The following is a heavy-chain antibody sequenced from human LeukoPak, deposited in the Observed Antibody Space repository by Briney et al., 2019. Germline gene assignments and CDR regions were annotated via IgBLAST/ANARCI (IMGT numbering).Heavy chain of an antibody. CDR3: ARTSKKGNYYGMDV. D-gene: IGHD3-10*01. Sequence: PSETLSLTCAVSGDSISSGGYWWSWIRQPPGKGLEWIGYIYYSGSTNYNPSLKSRVTISVDASKNQFSLKLSSVTAADTAVYYCARTSKKGNYYGMDVWGQGTTVTVSS. V-gene: IGHV4-61*08. J-gene: IGHJ6*02. CDR1: GDSISSGGYW. CDR2: IYYSGST.